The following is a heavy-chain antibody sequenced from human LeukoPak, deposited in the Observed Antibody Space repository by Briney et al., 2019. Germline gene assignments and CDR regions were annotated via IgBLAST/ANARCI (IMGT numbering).Heavy chain of an antibody. V-gene: IGHV3-13*01. Sequence: QAGGSLRLSCAASGFTLTNYAMHWVRQPAGEGLEWVSALGTAGDTFYPGSVKGRFSISRDNAKKSLFLQMNSLRVEDTAIYYCARQSTPHGNFDYWGQGTLATVSS. J-gene: IGHJ4*02. CDR3: ARQSTPHGNFDY. CDR1: GFTLTNYA. D-gene: IGHD5-24*01. CDR2: LGTAGDT.